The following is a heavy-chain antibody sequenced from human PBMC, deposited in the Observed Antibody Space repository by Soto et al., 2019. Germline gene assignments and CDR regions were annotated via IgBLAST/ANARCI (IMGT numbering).Heavy chain of an antibody. CDR1: GFNMVNYA. CDR3: ARTIIHYYFDS. CDR2: LYSGGGTT. J-gene: IGHJ4*02. Sequence: EVQLLESGGGLVQPGGSLRLSCVGSGFNMVNYAMTWVRQAPGKGLEWVSLLYSGGGTTHSADSVEGRVTVSRDNSKNTIYLPISSLRDEDTAVYYCARTIIHYYFDSWGQGALVTVSS. V-gene: IGHV3-23*03.